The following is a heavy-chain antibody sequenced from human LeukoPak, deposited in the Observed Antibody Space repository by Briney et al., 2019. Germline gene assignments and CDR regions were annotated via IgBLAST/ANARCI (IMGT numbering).Heavy chain of an antibody. CDR3: ARRLTGHVDY. CDR2: ISSSSSYI. Sequence: GGSLRLSCAASGFTFSSSSMGWVRQAPGKGLEWVSSISSSSSYIYCADSVKGRFTISRDNAKNSLYLQMNSLRAEDTAVYYCARRLTGHVDYWGQGTLVTVSS. V-gene: IGHV3-21*01. D-gene: IGHD3-10*01. CDR1: GFTFSSSS. J-gene: IGHJ4*02.